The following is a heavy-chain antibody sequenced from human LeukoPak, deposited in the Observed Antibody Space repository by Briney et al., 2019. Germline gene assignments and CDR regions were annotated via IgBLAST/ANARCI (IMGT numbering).Heavy chain of an antibody. V-gene: IGHV3-23*01. J-gene: IGHJ4*02. Sequence: GGSLRLSCLTSGFTFSTNAMSWVRQAPGKGLEWISGISGSDASTYYADSVTGRLTISRDNSRNTLYLQMNSLRGDDTAVYYCAKDVGKWESLHFFDYWGQGTLVTVSS. CDR1: GFTFSTNA. D-gene: IGHD1-26*01. CDR3: AKDVGKWESLHFFDY. CDR2: ISGSDAST.